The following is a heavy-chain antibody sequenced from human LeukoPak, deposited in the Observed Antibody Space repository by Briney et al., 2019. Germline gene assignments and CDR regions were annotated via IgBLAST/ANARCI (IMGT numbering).Heavy chain of an antibody. Sequence: GASVKVSCKASGYTFTDFYMHWVRQAPGQGREWLGWMNPKNGETRYGQNFQGRVTMTRDTSIITAYMELSSLRSDDTAVYYCAREAGDNTYNVWGQGTMVTVS. CDR1: GYTFTDFY. J-gene: IGHJ3*01. CDR2: MNPKNGET. V-gene: IGHV1-2*02. CDR3: AREAGDNTYNV. D-gene: IGHD3-16*01.